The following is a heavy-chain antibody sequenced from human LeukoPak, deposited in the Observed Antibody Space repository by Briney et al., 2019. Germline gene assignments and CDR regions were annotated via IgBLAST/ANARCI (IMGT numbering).Heavy chain of an antibody. V-gene: IGHV4-59*01. Sequence: SETLSLTCTVSGGSISTYYWSWIRQPPGKGLEWIGYIYYSGSTTYNPSLKSRVTISVDTSKNQFSLKLSSVTAADTAVYYCAREVGDGYNYLDHWGQGTLVTVSS. J-gene: IGHJ4*02. CDR3: AREVGDGYNYLDH. D-gene: IGHD5-24*01. CDR2: IYYSGST. CDR1: GGSISTYY.